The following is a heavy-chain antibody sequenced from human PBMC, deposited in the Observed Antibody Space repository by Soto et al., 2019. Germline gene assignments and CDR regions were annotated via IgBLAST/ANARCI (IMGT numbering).Heavy chain of an antibody. Sequence: GGSLRLSCASSGFTFSSYAMSWVRQAPGKGLEWVSAISGSGGSTYYADSVKGRFTISRDNSKNTLYLQMNSLRAEDTAVYYCAKDGSGWLYYYYMDVWGKGTMVTVSS. CDR1: GFTFSSYA. CDR2: ISGSGGST. J-gene: IGHJ6*03. CDR3: AKDGSGWLYYYYMDV. D-gene: IGHD6-19*01. V-gene: IGHV3-23*01.